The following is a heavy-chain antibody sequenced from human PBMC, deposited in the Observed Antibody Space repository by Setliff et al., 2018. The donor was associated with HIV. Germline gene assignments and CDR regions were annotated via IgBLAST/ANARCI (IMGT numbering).Heavy chain of an antibody. CDR2: IYHDGTT. Sequence: SETLSLTCTVSGGSISISSYYWGWIRQPPGKGLEWIGSIYHDGTTHYRSSLRSRAAISIDTSKCQISLKVRSVTAADTAVYFCAGHPVTSGWLSLNWFDPWGQGILVTVSS. J-gene: IGHJ5*01. V-gene: IGHV4-39*07. D-gene: IGHD6-19*01. CDR1: GGSISISSYY. CDR3: AGHPVTSGWLSLNWFDP.